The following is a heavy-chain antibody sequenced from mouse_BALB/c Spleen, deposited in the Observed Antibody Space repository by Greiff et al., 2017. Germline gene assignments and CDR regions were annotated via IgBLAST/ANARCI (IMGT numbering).Heavy chain of an antibody. CDR2: IDPENGDT. J-gene: IGHJ4*01. Sequence: VQLQQSGAELVRSGASVKLSCTASGFNIKDYYMHWVKQRPEQGLEWIGWIDPENGDTEYAPKFQGKATMTADTSSNTAYLQLSSLTSEDTVVYYLYGNYVLYAMDYWGQGTSVTVSS. CDR3: YGNYVLYAMDY. CDR1: GFNIKDYY. V-gene: IGHV14-4*02. D-gene: IGHD2-10*02.